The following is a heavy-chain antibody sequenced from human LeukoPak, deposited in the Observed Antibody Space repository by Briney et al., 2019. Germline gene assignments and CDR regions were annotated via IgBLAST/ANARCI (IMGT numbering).Heavy chain of an antibody. CDR3: ARGRPDPQNSDYWDY. CDR2: IHYAGRT. D-gene: IGHD3-22*01. V-gene: IGHV4-59*13. CDR1: RGSISTYY. J-gene: IGHJ4*02. Sequence: SETLSLTCTISRGSISTYYWSWIRQTPGTTLEWIGNIHYAGRTRYNPSLESRVTMSLDTPKNEFSLRLTSMTAADSAVYYCARGRPDPQNSDYWDYWGQGILVTVSS.